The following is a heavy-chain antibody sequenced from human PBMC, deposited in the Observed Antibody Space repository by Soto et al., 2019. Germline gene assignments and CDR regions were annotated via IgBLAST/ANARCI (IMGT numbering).Heavy chain of an antibody. CDR2: IYHTGST. J-gene: IGHJ5*02. CDR3: ARGPSTNTWFDP. CDR1: GGSISTSNW. V-gene: IGHV4-4*02. Sequence: QVQLQESGPGLVKPSGTLSLTCVVSGGSISTSNWWSWVRQPPGKGLEYIGEIYHTGSTNYNPSLKSRVTMSVDKSKNQFSLRLTSVTAADTALYYCARGPSTNTWFDPWGQGTQVTVSS.